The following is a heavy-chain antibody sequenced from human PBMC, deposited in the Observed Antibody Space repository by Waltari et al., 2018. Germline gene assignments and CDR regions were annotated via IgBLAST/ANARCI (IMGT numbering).Heavy chain of an antibody. CDR2: INHSGST. CDR1: GGSFSGYY. J-gene: IGHJ4*02. Sequence: QVQLPQWGAGLLKPSETLSLTCAVYGGSFSGYYWSWIRQPPGKGLEWIGEINHSGSTNYNPSLKSRVTISVDTSKNQFSLKLSSVTAADTAVYYCARGGGWAYYFDYWGQGTLVTVSS. D-gene: IGHD6-19*01. CDR3: ARGGGWAYYFDY. V-gene: IGHV4-34*01.